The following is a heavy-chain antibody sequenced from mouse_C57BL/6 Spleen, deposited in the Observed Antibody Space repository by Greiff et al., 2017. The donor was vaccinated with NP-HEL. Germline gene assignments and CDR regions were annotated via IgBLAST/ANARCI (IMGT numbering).Heavy chain of an antibody. D-gene: IGHD1-1*01. Sequence: VQLQQSGAELVRPGASVKLSCTASGFTIKDDYMHWVKQRPEQGLEWIGWIDPENGDTEYASKFQGKATITADTSSNTAYLQLSSLTSEDTAVYYCTRDYYGSSWKFAYWGQGTLVTVSA. J-gene: IGHJ3*01. V-gene: IGHV14-4*01. CDR1: GFTIKDDY. CDR3: TRDYYGSSWKFAY. CDR2: IDPENGDT.